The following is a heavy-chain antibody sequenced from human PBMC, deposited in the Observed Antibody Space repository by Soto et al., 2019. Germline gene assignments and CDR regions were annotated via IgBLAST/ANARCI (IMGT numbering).Heavy chain of an antibody. Sequence: EVQLLESGGGLVQPGGSLRLSCAASGFTLSNYAVTWVRQAPGKGLEWVSTISGSGGSTYYADSVKGRFTISRDNSKLTLYLQMNSLRAEDTAVYYCAKDQGSSFYEIDYWGQGTLVTFSS. CDR3: AKDQGSSFYEIDY. D-gene: IGHD6-13*01. J-gene: IGHJ4*02. CDR1: GFTLSNYA. V-gene: IGHV3-23*01. CDR2: ISGSGGST.